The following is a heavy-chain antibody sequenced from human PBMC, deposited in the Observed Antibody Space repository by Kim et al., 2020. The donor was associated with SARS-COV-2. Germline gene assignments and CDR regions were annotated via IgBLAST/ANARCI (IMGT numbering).Heavy chain of an antibody. V-gene: IGHV3-7*01. CDR1: GFTFSNYW. CDR3: ARDIRGEPFDC. Sequence: GGSLRLSCAASGFTFSNYWMSWVRQAPGKGLEWVANVQQDGNEKYYVNSMKGRFTISRDNAKNSLYLQMNSLRAEDTAVYYCARDIRGEPFDCWGQGTLV. J-gene: IGHJ4*02. CDR2: VQQDGNEK. D-gene: IGHD2-21*01.